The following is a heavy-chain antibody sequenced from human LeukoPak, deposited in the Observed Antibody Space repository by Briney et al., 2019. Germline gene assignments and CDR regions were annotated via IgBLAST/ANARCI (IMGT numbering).Heavy chain of an antibody. CDR1: GFTFSTYA. CDR2: ITSSGGST. D-gene: IGHD6-13*01. CDR3: ARRSSSSSNWYFDL. J-gene: IGHJ2*01. Sequence: GGTLRLSRAASGFTFSTYAMHWVRQAPGRGLEYVSAITSSGGSTFYANSVKGRFTISRDNSKNTLYLQVGSLRTGDMAVYYCARRSSSSSNWYFDLWGRGTQVTVSS. V-gene: IGHV3-64*01.